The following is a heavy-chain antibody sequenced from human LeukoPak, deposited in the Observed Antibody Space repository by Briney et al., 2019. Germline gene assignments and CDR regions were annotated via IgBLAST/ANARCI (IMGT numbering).Heavy chain of an antibody. J-gene: IGHJ5*02. CDR1: GFTFSSYG. V-gene: IGHV3-33*06. CDR2: IWYDGSNK. Sequence: PGGSLRLSCAASGFTFSSYGMHWVRQAPGKGLEWLAVIWYDGSNKYYAGSVKGRFTISRDNSKNTLYLQMNSLRAEDTAVYYCAKDHKQQLVINWFDPWGQGTLVTVSS. D-gene: IGHD6-13*01. CDR3: AKDHKQQLVINWFDP.